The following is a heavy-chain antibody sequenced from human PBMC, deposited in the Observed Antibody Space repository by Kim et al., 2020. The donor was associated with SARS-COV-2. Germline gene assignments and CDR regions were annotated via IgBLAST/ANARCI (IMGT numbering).Heavy chain of an antibody. V-gene: IGHV3-30*18. CDR3: AKGLRHISTGSSYYHYGVDV. CDR2: ISYDGSNK. Sequence: GGSLRLSCAASGFTFSSYGMHWVRQAPGKGLEWVAVISYDGSNKYYADSVKGRFTISRDNSKNTLYLHMNSLRAEDTAVYYCAKGLRHISTGSSYYHYGVDVWGQGTTVTVSS. J-gene: IGHJ6*02. CDR1: GFTFSSYG. D-gene: IGHD3-9*01.